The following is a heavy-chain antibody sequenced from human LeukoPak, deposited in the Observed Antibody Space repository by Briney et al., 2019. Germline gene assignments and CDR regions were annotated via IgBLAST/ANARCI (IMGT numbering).Heavy chain of an antibody. D-gene: IGHD3-22*01. Sequence: GGSLRLSCAASGFTFSSYSMNWVRQAPGKGLEWVSYISSSSSTIYYADSVKGRFTISRDNAKNSLYLQMNSLSAEDTAVYYCARGTSFYDSSGYYLSFGYWGQGTLVTVSS. V-gene: IGHV3-48*04. J-gene: IGHJ4*02. CDR3: ARGTSFYDSSGYYLSFGY. CDR2: ISSSSSTI. CDR1: GFTFSSYS.